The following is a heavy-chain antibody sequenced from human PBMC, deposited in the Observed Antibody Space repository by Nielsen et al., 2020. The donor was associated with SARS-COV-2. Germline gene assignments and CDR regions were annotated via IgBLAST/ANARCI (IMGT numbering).Heavy chain of an antibody. CDR1: GFTFSSYG. CDR3: ARSTMVRGVITNYFDY. J-gene: IGHJ4*02. D-gene: IGHD3-10*01. V-gene: IGHV3-33*08. CDR2: IWYDGSNK. Sequence: GESLKISCAASGFTFSSYGMNWVRQAPGKGLEWVAVIWYDGSNKYYADSVKGRFTISRDNSKNTLYLQMNSLRAEDTAVYYCARSTMVRGVITNYFDYWGQGTLVTVSS.